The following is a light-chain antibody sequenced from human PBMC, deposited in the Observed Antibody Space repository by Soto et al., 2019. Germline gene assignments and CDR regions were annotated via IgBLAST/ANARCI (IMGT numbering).Light chain of an antibody. V-gene: IGKV1-5*03. CDR3: RQYVSYPVT. CDR1: QSISNS. J-gene: IGKJ4*01. CDR2: KAS. Sequence: DIQMTQSPSTLSASVGDRVTITCRASQSISNSLAWYQQKPGKAPNLLIDKASSLESGVPSRFSGSGSGTAFTLTISSLQPDDFATYYCRQYVSYPVTFGGGTKVEMK.